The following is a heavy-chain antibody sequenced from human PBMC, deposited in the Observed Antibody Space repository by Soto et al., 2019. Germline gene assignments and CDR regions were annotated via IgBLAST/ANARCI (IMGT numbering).Heavy chain of an antibody. CDR1: GFSLSDFS. V-gene: IGHV3-48*02. CDR2: ISSSSGTI. J-gene: IGHJ4*02. D-gene: IGHD4-17*01. Sequence: QLVESGGDLVQPGGSLRLSCSASGFSLSDFSINWVRQAPGKGLEWISYISSSSGTIYYADSVRGRFTISRDNVKGSVFLQMNSLRHEDTALYYCANSFGDSHFDSWGQGTLVTVSS. CDR3: ANSFGDSHFDS.